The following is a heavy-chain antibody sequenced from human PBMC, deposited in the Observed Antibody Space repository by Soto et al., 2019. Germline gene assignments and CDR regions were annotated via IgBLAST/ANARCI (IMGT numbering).Heavy chain of an antibody. Sequence: QLQLQESGPGLVKPSETLSLTCTVSGDSISSDSYYWGWIRQPPGKGLECIGSVYYSGRTYYNPSLESRVTISVDTSKSQFSLNLRSVTVAHTAVYYCARQSSGYTYGGRFDYWGQGTLVTVSS. V-gene: IGHV4-39*01. J-gene: IGHJ4*02. CDR1: GDSISSDSYY. CDR3: ARQSSGYTYGGRFDY. CDR2: VYYSGRT. D-gene: IGHD5-18*01.